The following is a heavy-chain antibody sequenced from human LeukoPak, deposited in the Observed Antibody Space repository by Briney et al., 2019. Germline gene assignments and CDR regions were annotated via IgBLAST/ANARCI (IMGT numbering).Heavy chain of an antibody. Sequence: SETLSLTCAVYGGSFSGYYWSWIRQPPGKGLEWIGSIYHSGSTYYNPSLKSRVTISVDTSKNQFSLKLSSVTAADTAVYYCASEGATGYWGQGTLVTVSS. D-gene: IGHD1-26*01. V-gene: IGHV4-34*01. J-gene: IGHJ4*02. CDR1: GGSFSGYY. CDR3: ASEGATGY. CDR2: IYHSGST.